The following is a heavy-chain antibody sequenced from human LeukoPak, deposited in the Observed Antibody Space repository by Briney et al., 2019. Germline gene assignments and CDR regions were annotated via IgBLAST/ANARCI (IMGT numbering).Heavy chain of an antibody. J-gene: IGHJ4*02. D-gene: IGHD3-22*01. CDR3: AKDGVLYDSSGYYIDY. CDR2: ISWDGGST. CDR1: GFTFDDYA. Sequence: GGSLRLSCAASGFTFDDYAMHWVRQAPGKGLEWVSLISWDGGSTYYADSVKGRFTISRDNSKNSLYLQMNSLRAEDTALYYCAKDGVLYDSSGYYIDYWGQGTLVTVSS. V-gene: IGHV3-43D*03.